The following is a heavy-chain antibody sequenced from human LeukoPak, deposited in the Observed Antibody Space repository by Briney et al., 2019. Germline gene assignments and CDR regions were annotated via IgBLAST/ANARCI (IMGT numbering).Heavy chain of an antibody. Sequence: GGSLRLSCAASGFTFSGYSMNWVRQPPGKGLEWVSYISSSSSSIYYADSVKGRFTISRDNSKNTVYLQMSSLRAEDTAVFYCATAYCTNGVCYYYFDYWGQGTLVTVSS. J-gene: IGHJ4*02. V-gene: IGHV3-48*01. CDR2: ISSSSSSI. CDR3: ATAYCTNGVCYYYFDY. CDR1: GFTFSGYS. D-gene: IGHD2-8*01.